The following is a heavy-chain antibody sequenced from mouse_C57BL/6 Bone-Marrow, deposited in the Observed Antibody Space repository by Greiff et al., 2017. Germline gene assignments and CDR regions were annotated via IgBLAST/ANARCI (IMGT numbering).Heavy chain of an antibody. Sequence: QVQLQQPGTELVQPGASVKLSCKASGYTFTSYWMHWVKQRPGQGLEWIGNINPSTGGTTYNEKFKSKDTLTVDKSSSTAYMQLSSLTAEGSAVYYCARSGGLRRLDYWGQGTTLTVSS. CDR2: INPSTGGT. CDR1: GYTFTSYW. CDR3: ARSGGLRRLDY. V-gene: IGHV1-53*01. J-gene: IGHJ2*01. D-gene: IGHD2-4*01.